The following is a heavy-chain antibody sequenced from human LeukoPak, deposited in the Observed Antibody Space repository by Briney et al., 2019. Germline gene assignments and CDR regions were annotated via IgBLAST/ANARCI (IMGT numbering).Heavy chain of an antibody. D-gene: IGHD2-2*02. Sequence: ASVKVSCKASGYTFTSYYMHWVRQAPGQGLEWMGWISAYNGNTNYAQKLQGRVTMTTDTSTSTAYMELRSLRSDDTAVYYCARSPRLPAAIGENWFDPWGQGTLVTVSS. J-gene: IGHJ5*02. CDR2: ISAYNGNT. CDR1: GYTFTSYY. V-gene: IGHV1-18*04. CDR3: ARSPRLPAAIGENWFDP.